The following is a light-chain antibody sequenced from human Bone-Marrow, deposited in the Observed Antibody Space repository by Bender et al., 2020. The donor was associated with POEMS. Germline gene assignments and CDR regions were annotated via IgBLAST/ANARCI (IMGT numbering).Light chain of an antibody. CDR1: SSDVGAYDS. J-gene: IGLJ1*01. Sequence: QSVLTQPPSASGTPGQRVTISCTGSSSDVGAYDSVSWYQHHPGKAPKLMIYDVSNRPSGVSNRFSGSKSGNTASLTVSGLQAEDEADYYCSSSAGSNNPVFGTGTKVTVL. V-gene: IGLV2-8*01. CDR3: SSSAGSNNPV. CDR2: DVS.